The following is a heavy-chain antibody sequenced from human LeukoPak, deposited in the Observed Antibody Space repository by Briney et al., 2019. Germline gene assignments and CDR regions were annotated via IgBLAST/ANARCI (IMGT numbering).Heavy chain of an antibody. CDR3: ARGDYYGTGMDV. CDR2: INPNSGGT. CDR1: GYTFTGYY. V-gene: IGHV1-2*02. Sequence: ASVKVSCKASGYTFTGYYMHWVRQAPGQGLEWMGWINPNSGGTNYAQKFQGRVTMTRDTSISTAYMELSRLRSDDTAVCYCARGDYYGTGMDVWGQGTTVTVSS. J-gene: IGHJ6*02. D-gene: IGHD3-10*01.